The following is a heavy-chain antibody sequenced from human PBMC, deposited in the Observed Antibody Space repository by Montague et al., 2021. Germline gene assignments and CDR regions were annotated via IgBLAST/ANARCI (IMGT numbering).Heavy chain of an antibody. CDR2: IYDSGTT. Sequence: SETLSLTCTVTGGSISEFYWSWIRQSPEKGLERIGYIYDSGTTNYNPSPKSRVTISVDTSMNQFSLNLRSVTAADTAVYFCARRLGFRTRFDYWGQGTLVTVSS. V-gene: IGHV4-59*08. CDR3: ARRLGFRTRFDY. CDR1: GGSISEFY. J-gene: IGHJ4*02. D-gene: IGHD7-27*01.